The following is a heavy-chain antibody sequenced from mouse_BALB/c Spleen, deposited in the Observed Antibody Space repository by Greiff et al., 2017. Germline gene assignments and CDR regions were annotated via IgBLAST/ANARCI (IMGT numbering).Heavy chain of an antibody. Sequence: EVKLVESGAELVKPGASVKLSCTASGFNIKDTYMHWVKQRPEQGLEWIGRIDPANGNTKYDPKFQGKATITADTSSNTAYLQLSSLTSEDTAVYYCALYYYGSSQYAMDYWGQGTSVTVSS. V-gene: IGHV14-3*02. CDR2: IDPANGNT. D-gene: IGHD1-1*01. CDR3: ALYYYGSSQYAMDY. CDR1: GFNIKDTY. J-gene: IGHJ4*01.